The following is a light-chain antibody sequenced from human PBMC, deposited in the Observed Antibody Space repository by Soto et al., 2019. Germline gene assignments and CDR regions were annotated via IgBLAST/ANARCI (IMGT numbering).Light chain of an antibody. CDR2: AAS. CDR3: QQYGSSPFT. J-gene: IGKJ3*01. CDR1: QSVTSSN. V-gene: IGKV3-20*01. Sequence: EIVLTQSPGTLSLSPGERATLSCRASQSVTSSNLAWYQQRPGQAPRLLIYAASSGATGIPDRFSGSGSGTDFTLAISSLEPEAFAVSYCQQYGSSPFTFGPGTKVEIK.